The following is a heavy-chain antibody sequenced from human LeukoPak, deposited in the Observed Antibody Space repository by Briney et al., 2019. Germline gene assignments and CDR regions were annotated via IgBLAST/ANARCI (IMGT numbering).Heavy chain of an antibody. CDR3: AKDHYVSGRYDAFDI. CDR1: GFTFSSYA. J-gene: IGHJ3*02. D-gene: IGHD3-10*01. CDR2: ITTRGGST. V-gene: IGHV3-23*01. Sequence: PGGSLRLSCAASGFTFSSYAMSWVRQAPGKGLEWVSSITTRGGSTYYADSVKGRFTISRDNAKNTLYLQMNSLRAEDTAVYYCAKDHYVSGRYDAFDIWGQGTMVTVSS.